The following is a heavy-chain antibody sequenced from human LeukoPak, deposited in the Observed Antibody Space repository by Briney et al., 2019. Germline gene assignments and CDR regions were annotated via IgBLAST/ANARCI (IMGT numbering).Heavy chain of an antibody. J-gene: IGHJ4*02. D-gene: IGHD3-22*01. Sequence: GGSLRLSCAASGFTFSSYGMHWVRQAPGKGLEWVAVISYDGSNKYYADSVKGRFTISRDNAENSLYLQMNSLRAEDTAVYYCARVLGDGYYYDSSDFDYWGQGTLVTVSS. CDR2: ISYDGSNK. CDR3: ARVLGDGYYYDSSDFDY. CDR1: GFTFSSYG. V-gene: IGHV3-30*03.